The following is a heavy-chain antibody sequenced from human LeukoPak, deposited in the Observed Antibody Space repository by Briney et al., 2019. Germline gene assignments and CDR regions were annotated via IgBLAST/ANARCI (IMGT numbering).Heavy chain of an antibody. V-gene: IGHV4-4*07. D-gene: IGHD3-10*01. CDR1: GGSISNYY. CDR3: ARDRDYRYYYYYMDV. Sequence: PSETLSLTCTVSGGSISNYYWSWIRQPAGRGLEWIGRMYTSRSTNYNPSLKSRVTMSVDTSKNQFSLKLSSVTAADTAVYYCARDRDYRYYYYYMDVWGKGTTVTISS. CDR2: MYTSRST. J-gene: IGHJ6*03.